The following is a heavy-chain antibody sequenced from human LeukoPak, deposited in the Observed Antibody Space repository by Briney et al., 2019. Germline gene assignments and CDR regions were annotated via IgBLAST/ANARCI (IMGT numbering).Heavy chain of an antibody. V-gene: IGHV4-31*03. CDR3: ARSFCTSTSCYFSSFDI. Sequence: SETLSLTCTVSSGSISSGGYYWSWIRQHPGTGLEWIGYTYYSGSTYSNPSLKSRVTISLDTSKNQFSLKLSSVTAADTAVYYCARSFCTSTSCYFSSFDIWGQGTMVTVSS. J-gene: IGHJ3*02. CDR1: SGSISSGGYY. D-gene: IGHD2-2*01. CDR2: TYYSGST.